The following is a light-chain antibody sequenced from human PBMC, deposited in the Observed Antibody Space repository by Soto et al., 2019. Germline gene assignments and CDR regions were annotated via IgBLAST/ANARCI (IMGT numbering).Light chain of an antibody. Sequence: QSVLTQPPSASGTPGQRVTISCSGSRSNIGNNAVSWYQQLPGTAPKLLIYNNNQRPSRVPDRFSGSKSGTSYSPAISGQQSEDEANYDGALVDDRPQARGDFGGGTKVT. J-gene: IGLJ2*01. V-gene: IGLV1-44*01. CDR2: NNN. CDR3: ALVDDRPQARGD. CDR1: RSNIGNNA.